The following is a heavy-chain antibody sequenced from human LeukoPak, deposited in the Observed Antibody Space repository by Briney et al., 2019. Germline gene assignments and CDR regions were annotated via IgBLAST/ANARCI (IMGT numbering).Heavy chain of an antibody. CDR3: ARDIRNYYDSSGYYQFDY. V-gene: IGHV4-61*10. D-gene: IGHD3-22*01. CDR2: IYYSGST. J-gene: IGHJ4*02. Sequence: PSETLSLTCTVSGGSISSGTYYWSWIRQPAGKGLEWIGYIYYSGSTNYNPSLKSRVTISVDTSKNQFSLKLSSVTAADTAVYYCARDIRNYYDSSGYYQFDYWGQGTLVTVSS. CDR1: GGSISSGTYY.